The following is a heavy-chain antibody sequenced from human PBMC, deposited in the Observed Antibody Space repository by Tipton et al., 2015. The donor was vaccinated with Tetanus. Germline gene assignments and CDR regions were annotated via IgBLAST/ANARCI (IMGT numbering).Heavy chain of an antibody. Sequence: LKLSCAASGFTFSAYYMSWIRLAPGKGLEWIGEINHRGGTMYNPSLKSRVTISGDTSKNQFSLNLTSVTAADTAVYYCASLPKHWLAPRGAPWGQGTLVTVSS. D-gene: IGHD6-19*01. J-gene: IGHJ5*02. V-gene: IGHV4-34*01. CDR1: GFTFSAYY. CDR3: ASLPKHWLAPRGAP. CDR2: INHRGGT.